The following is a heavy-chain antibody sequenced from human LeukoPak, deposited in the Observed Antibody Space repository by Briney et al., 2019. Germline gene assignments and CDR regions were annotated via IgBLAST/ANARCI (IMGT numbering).Heavy chain of an antibody. CDR3: ASLIPYYYDSSGYHY. V-gene: IGHV4-39*01. J-gene: IGHJ4*02. D-gene: IGHD3-22*01. Sequence: PSETLSLTCTVSGGSISSSSYYWGWIRQPPGKGLEWIGSIYYSGSTYYNPSLKSRVTISVDTSKNQFSLKLSSVTAADTAVYYCASLIPYYYDSSGYHYWGQGTLVTVSS. CDR2: IYYSGST. CDR1: GGSISSSSYY.